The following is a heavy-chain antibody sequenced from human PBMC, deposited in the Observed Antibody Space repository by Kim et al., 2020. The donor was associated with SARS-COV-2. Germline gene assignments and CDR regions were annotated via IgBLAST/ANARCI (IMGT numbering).Heavy chain of an antibody. CDR2: ISYDGSNK. CDR3: ARDSGSIRYFDWLLGA. D-gene: IGHD3-9*01. V-gene: IGHV3-30*04. CDR1: GFTFSSYA. J-gene: IGHJ4*02. Sequence: GGSLRLSCAASGFTFSSYAMHWVRQAPGKGLEWVAVISYDGSNKYYADSVKGRFTISRDNSKNTLYLQMNSLRAEDTAVYYCARDSGSIRYFDWLLGAWGQGTLVTVSS.